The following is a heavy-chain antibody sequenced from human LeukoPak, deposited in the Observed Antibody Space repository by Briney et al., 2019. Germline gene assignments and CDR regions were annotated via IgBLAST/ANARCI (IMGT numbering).Heavy chain of an antibody. V-gene: IGHV4-38-2*02. D-gene: IGHD3-22*01. J-gene: IGHJ4*02. Sequence: ESSETLSLTCTVSGYSISSGYYWGWIRQPPGKGLEWIGSIYYSGSTYYNPSLKSRVTISVDTSKNQFSLKLSSVTAADTAVYFCARGFPPRRNYDSSGYYSYHFDSWGQGTLVTVSS. CDR3: ARGFPPRRNYDSSGYYSYHFDS. CDR2: IYYSGST. CDR1: GYSISSGYY.